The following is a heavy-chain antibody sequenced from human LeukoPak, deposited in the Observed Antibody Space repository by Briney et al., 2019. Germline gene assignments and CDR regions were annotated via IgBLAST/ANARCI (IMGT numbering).Heavy chain of an antibody. J-gene: IGHJ6*02. CDR1: GFTFNNVW. CDR3: ARDDYGARQYYYGMDV. CDR2: IKSKTNGGTT. V-gene: IGHV3-15*07. D-gene: IGHD4-17*01. Sequence: GGSLRLSCAASGFTFNNVWMNWGRQAPGKGLEWVGRIKSKTNGGTTEYAAPVKGRFTILRDDSKNTLYLQMNSLKTEDTAVYYCARDDYGARQYYYGMDVWGQGTTVTVSS.